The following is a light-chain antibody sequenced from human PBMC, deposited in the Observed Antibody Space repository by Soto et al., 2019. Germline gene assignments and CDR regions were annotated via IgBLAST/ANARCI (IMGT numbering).Light chain of an antibody. Sequence: DIQMTQSPSSLSASVGDRVTITCRASQSISTYLSWYQQKPGKVPKLLIYGASSLQTGVPSRFSGSGSGTEFIFTISSLQPEGFATYYCQQYHSSPTWTFGQGTKVEIK. CDR2: GAS. CDR1: QSISTY. J-gene: IGKJ1*01. CDR3: QQYHSSPTWT. V-gene: IGKV1-39*01.